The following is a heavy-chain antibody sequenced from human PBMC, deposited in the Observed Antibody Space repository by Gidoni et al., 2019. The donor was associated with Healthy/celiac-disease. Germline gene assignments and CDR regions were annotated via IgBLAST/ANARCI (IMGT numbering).Heavy chain of an antibody. CDR1: GGSISSYY. Sequence: QVQLQESGPGLVKPSETLSLTCTVSGGSISSYYWSWIRQPPGKGLEWIGYIYYSGSTNYNPSLKSRVTISVDTSKNQFSLKLSSVTAADTAVYYCARHKSYYGDPNWFDPWGQGTLVTVSS. CDR3: ARHKSYYGDPNWFDP. J-gene: IGHJ5*02. CDR2: IYYSGST. D-gene: IGHD4-17*01. V-gene: IGHV4-59*08.